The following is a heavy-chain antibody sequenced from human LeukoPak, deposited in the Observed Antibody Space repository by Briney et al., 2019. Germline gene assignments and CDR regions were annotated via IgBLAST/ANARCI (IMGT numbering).Heavy chain of an antibody. CDR1: GGSISGYY. CDR3: ARDQYCSSTSCRYYYYYYMDV. Sequence: SETPSLTCTVSGGSISGYYWSWIRQPPGKGLEWIGYIYYSGSTNYNPSLKSRVTISVDTSKNQFSLKLSSVTAADTAVYYCARDQYCSSTSCRYYYYYYMDVWGKGTTVTVSS. CDR2: IYYSGST. D-gene: IGHD2-2*01. J-gene: IGHJ6*03. V-gene: IGHV4-59*12.